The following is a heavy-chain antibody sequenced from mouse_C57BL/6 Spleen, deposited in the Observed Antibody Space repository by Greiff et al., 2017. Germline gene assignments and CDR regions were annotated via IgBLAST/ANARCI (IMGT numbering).Heavy chain of an antibody. CDR2: IDPSDSET. CDR1: GYTFTSYW. J-gene: IGHJ2*01. Sequence: VQLQQPGAELVRPGSSVKLSCKASGYTFTSYWMHWVKQRPIQGLEWIGNIDPSDSETHYNQKFKDKATLTVDKSSSTAYMQLSSLTSEDSAVYYCARGGIYYDYFDYWGQGTTLTVSS. V-gene: IGHV1-52*01. CDR3: ARGGIYYDYFDY. D-gene: IGHD2-4*01.